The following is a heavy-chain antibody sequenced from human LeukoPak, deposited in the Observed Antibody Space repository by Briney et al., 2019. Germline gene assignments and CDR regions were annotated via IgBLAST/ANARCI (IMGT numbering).Heavy chain of an antibody. J-gene: IGHJ3*02. D-gene: IGHD3-10*01. CDR1: GFTFSSYA. CDR2: ISGSGGST. Sequence: PGGSLRLSYAASGFTFSSYAMSWVRQAPGKGLEWVSAISGSGGSTYYADSVKGRFTISRDNSKNTLYLQMNSLRAEDTAVYYCAKDQTTYYYGSGSYDDAFDIWGQGTMVTVSS. CDR3: AKDQTTYYYGSGSYDDAFDI. V-gene: IGHV3-23*01.